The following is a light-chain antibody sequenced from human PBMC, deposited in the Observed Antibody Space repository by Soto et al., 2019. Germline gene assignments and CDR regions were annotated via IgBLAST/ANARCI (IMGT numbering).Light chain of an antibody. Sequence: DIQMTQSPSTLSASVGDRVTITCRASQSLSKWLAWYQQKPGKAPKLLIYQASNLEDGVPSRFSSSGSGTAFTLTFTGLQPDDFATYFRQQYDISPLTFGGGTKVEIK. CDR2: QAS. J-gene: IGKJ4*01. V-gene: IGKV1-5*03. CDR1: QSLSKW. CDR3: QQYDISPLT.